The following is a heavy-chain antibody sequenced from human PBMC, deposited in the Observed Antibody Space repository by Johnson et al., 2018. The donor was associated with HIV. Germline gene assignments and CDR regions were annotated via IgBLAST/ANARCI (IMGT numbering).Heavy chain of an antibody. CDR1: GFTFDDYA. J-gene: IGHJ3*02. Sequence: VQLVESGGGLVQPGRSLRLSCAASGFTFDDYAMHWVRQAPGKGLEWVSGISWNSGSIGYADSVKGRFTISRDNSKNTLYLQMNSLRAEDTAVYYCARGGPYSTSSGGTFDIWGQGTMVTVSS. CDR2: ISWNSGSI. V-gene: IGHV3-9*01. D-gene: IGHD6-6*01. CDR3: ARGGPYSTSSGGTFDI.